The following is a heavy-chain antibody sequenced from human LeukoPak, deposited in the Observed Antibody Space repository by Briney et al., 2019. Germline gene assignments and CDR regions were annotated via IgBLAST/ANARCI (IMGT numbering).Heavy chain of an antibody. Sequence: SQTLSLTCAISGDSVSSNSAAWNWIRQSPSRGLEWLGRTYYRSKWYNDYAVSVKSRITINPDTSKNQFSLQLNSVTPEDTAVYYCARDVAAAGSPYYYHYMDVWGKGTTVTVSS. CDR1: GDSVSSNSAA. CDR3: ARDVAAAGSPYYYHYMDV. J-gene: IGHJ6*03. D-gene: IGHD6-13*01. CDR2: TYYRSKWYN. V-gene: IGHV6-1*01.